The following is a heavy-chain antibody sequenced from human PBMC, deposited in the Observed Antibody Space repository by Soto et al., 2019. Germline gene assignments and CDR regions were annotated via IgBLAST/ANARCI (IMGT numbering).Heavy chain of an antibody. Sequence: GGSLRLSCAASGFTFSSYAMSWVRQAPGKGLEWVSAISGSGGSTYYADSVKGRFTISRDNSKNTLYLQMNSLRAEDTAVYYCAKDHYDFWSGSRDGWSNFDYWGQRTLVTVSS. CDR1: GFTFSSYA. CDR3: AKDHYDFWSGSRDGWSNFDY. D-gene: IGHD3-3*01. CDR2: ISGSGGST. J-gene: IGHJ4*02. V-gene: IGHV3-23*01.